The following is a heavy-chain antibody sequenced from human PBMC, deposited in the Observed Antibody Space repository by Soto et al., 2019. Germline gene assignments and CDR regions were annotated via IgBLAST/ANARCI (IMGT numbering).Heavy chain of an antibody. CDR3: ARGGNGGSDAFDI. J-gene: IGHJ3*02. V-gene: IGHV4-59*12. CDR2: IYYSGSA. D-gene: IGHD2-15*01. Sequence: PSETLSLTCTVSGGSISSYYWSWIRQPPGKGLEWIGYIYYSGSANYNPSLKSRVTISVDRSKNQFSLKLSSVTAADTAVYYCARGGNGGSDAFDIWGQGTMVTVSS. CDR1: GGSISSYY.